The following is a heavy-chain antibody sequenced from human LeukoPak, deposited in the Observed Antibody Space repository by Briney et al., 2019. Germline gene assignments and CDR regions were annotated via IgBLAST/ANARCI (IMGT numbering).Heavy chain of an antibody. CDR2: VYSGGTT. V-gene: IGHV3-66*01. CDR3: VRDRWPGLGDF. J-gene: IGHJ6*02. Sequence: GGSLRLSCAASGFIVSENYMSWVRQAPGKGLEWVSVVYSGGTTYYADSVKGRFTISRDNSKNTLYPQMSSLRAEDTAVYYCVRDRWPGLGDFWGQGTTVIVSS. CDR1: GFIVSENY. D-gene: IGHD6-19*01.